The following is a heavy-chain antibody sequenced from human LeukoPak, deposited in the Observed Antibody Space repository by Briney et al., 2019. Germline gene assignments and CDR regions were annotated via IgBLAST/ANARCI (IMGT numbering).Heavy chain of an antibody. CDR3: ARDALVGATLWFDP. J-gene: IGHJ5*02. Sequence: SETLSLTCTVSGGSISSSSYYWGWIRQPPGKGLEWIGSIYYSGSTCYNPSLKSRVTISVDTSKNQFSLKLSSVTAADTAVYYCARDALVGATLWFDPWGQGTLVTVSS. CDR2: IYYSGST. D-gene: IGHD1-26*01. V-gene: IGHV4-39*07. CDR1: GGSISSSSYY.